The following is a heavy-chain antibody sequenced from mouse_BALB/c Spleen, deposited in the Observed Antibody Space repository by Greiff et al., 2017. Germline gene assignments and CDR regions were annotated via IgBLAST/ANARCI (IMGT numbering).Heavy chain of an antibody. J-gene: IGHJ1*01. Sequence: EVMLVESGGGLVKPGGSLKLSCAASGFTFSSYAMSWVRQTPEKRLEWVASISSGGSTYYPDSVKGRFTISRDNARNILYLQMSSLRSEDTAMYYCARGLYYYGSSSWYFDVWGAGTTVTVSS. CDR2: ISSGGST. D-gene: IGHD1-1*01. CDR1: GFTFSSYA. CDR3: ARGLYYYGSSSWYFDV. V-gene: IGHV5-6-5*01.